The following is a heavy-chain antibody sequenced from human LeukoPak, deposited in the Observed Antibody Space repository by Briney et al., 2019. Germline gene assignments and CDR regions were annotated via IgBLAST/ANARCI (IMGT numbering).Heavy chain of an antibody. Sequence: GGSLRLSCAASGFTFSNYAMNWVRQAPGKGLEWVSAISGSGGGTYYADSVKGRFTISRDNSKNTLYLQMNSLRAEDTAVYYCAKERIVGAKPPGYWGQGTLVTVSS. CDR3: AKERIVGAKPPGY. CDR2: ISGSGGGT. D-gene: IGHD1-26*01. CDR1: GFTFSNYA. V-gene: IGHV3-23*01. J-gene: IGHJ4*02.